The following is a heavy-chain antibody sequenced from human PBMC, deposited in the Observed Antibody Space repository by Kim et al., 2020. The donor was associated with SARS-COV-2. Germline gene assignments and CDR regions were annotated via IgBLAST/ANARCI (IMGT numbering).Heavy chain of an antibody. J-gene: IGHJ4*02. Sequence: ASVKVSCKASGYTFSRFYIHWVRQAPGQGLEWMGIINPSGPGTTYAPKFQGRVTMTSDTSTSTFYMELSSLRSEDTALYFCARRDCSGSSCYFVYWGQGT. CDR1: GYTFSRFY. V-gene: IGHV1-46*01. CDR3: ARRDCSGSSCYFVY. CDR2: INPSGPGT. D-gene: IGHD6-13*01.